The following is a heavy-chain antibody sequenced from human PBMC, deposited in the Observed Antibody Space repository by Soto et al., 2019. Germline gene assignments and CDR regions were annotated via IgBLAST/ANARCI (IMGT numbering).Heavy chain of an antibody. J-gene: IGHJ6*02. CDR1: GFTFSSYG. CDR3: ARGGCSGGSCYSAGYYYYYGMDV. D-gene: IGHD2-15*01. Sequence: GGSLRLSCAASGFTFSSYGMHWVRQAPGKGLEWVAVIWYDGSNKYYADSVKGRFTISRDNSKNTLYLQMNSLRAEDTAVYYCARGGCSGGSCYSAGYYYYYGMDVWGQGTTVTVSS. CDR2: IWYDGSNK. V-gene: IGHV3-33*01.